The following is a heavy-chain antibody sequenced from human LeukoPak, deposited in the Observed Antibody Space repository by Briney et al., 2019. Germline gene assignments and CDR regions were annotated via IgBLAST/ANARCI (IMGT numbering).Heavy chain of an antibody. J-gene: IGHJ4*02. D-gene: IGHD3-22*01. CDR3: AKDRLPLSSAYYYVPFDY. CDR1: GFTFSSYA. Sequence: GASLRLSCAASGFTFSSYAMNWVRQAPGKGLEWVSSISASGGYTYYADSVKGRFTISRDNSKNTLYLQMNSLRVEDTAVYYCAKDRLPLSSAYYYVPFDYWGQGTLVTVSS. CDR2: ISASGGYT. V-gene: IGHV3-23*01.